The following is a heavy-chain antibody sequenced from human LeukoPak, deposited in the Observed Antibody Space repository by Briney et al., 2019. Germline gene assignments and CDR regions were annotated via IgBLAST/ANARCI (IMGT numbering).Heavy chain of an antibody. CDR1: RFIFSDYI. CDR3: ARHNENHYVAFDI. CDR2: ISSHGNYI. V-gene: IGHV3-21*01. J-gene: IGHJ3*02. D-gene: IGHD4-17*01. Sequence: GGSLRLSCVASRFIFSDYIINWVRQAPGKGLEWVSSISSHGNYIYYADSVKGRFSISRDNAKNSLYLQMNSLRAEDTAVYYCARHNENHYVAFDIWGQGTTVTVSS.